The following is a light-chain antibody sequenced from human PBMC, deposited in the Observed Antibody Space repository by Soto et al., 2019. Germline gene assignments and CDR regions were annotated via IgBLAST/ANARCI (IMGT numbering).Light chain of an antibody. CDR2: GAS. J-gene: IGKJ1*01. Sequence: EIVLTQSPGTLSLSPGERATLSCRASQTVSSNYLAWYQQKPGQAPRLLIYGASSTATGIPDRFSGSGSEKDFTLTISRLEPEDFAVYYCQQYGSSQSFGQGTKVEIK. CDR1: QTVSSNY. V-gene: IGKV3-20*01. CDR3: QQYGSSQS.